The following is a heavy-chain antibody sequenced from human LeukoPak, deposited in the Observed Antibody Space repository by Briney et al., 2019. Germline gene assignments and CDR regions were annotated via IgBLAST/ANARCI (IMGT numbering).Heavy chain of an antibody. V-gene: IGHV3-23*01. Sequence: GGSLRLSCTASGFTLAAMSWSGKGLKRVSNSTGSANHTCYADSVKGRFTISRDNSKNMLYLQMNSLRVEDTAVFYCAKDQYYRGIQLWLPLDSWGQGTLVTVSS. CDR1: GFTLAAMS. CDR2: STGSANHT. CDR3: AKDQYYRGIQLWLPLDS. J-gene: IGHJ4*02. D-gene: IGHD5-18*01.